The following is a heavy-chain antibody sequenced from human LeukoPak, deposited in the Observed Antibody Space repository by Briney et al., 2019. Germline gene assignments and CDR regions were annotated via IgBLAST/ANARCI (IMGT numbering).Heavy chain of an antibody. D-gene: IGHD3-22*01. CDR2: INPSGGST. V-gene: IGHV1-46*01. CDR1: GYTFTSYY. CDR3: AREPDDSSGYELSLDY. Sequence: EASVKVSCKASGYTFTSYYMHWVRQAPGQGLEWMGIINPSGGSTSYAQKFQGRVTMTGDTSTSTVYMELSSLRSEDTAVYYCAREPDDSSGYELSLDYWGQGTLVTVSS. J-gene: IGHJ4*02.